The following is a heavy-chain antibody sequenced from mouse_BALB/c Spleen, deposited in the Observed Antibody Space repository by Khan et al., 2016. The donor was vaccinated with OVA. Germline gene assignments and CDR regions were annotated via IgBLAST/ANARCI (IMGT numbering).Heavy chain of an antibody. D-gene: IGHD2-1*01. J-gene: IGHJ2*01. Sequence: VQLQQSGAELVKPGASVKLSCKASGYTFTEYIIHWLKQRSGQGLEWIGWFYPGGTTITYTEKFKDKATLTADKSFSTFYMELSRLTCKDSAFYFCARHEDYGNGLDYGGQGTTLKVSS. CDR1: GYTFTEYI. CDR3: ARHEDYGNGLDY. V-gene: IGHV1-62-2*01. CDR2: FYPGGTTI.